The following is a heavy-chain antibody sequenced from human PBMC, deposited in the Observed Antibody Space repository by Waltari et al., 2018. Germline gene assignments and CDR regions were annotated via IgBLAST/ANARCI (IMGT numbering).Heavy chain of an antibody. CDR3: ARVYDSSGYYYFGGGCYFDY. CDR2: IYYSGST. J-gene: IGHJ4*02. D-gene: IGHD3-22*01. Sequence: QVQLQESGPGLVKPSETLSLTCTVSGGSISSYYWSWHRQPPGKGLEWIGYIYYSGSTNYNPSLKSRVTISVDTSKNQFSLKLSSVTAADTAVYYCARVYDSSGYYYFGGGCYFDYWGQGTLVTVSS. CDR1: GGSISSYY. V-gene: IGHV4-59*01.